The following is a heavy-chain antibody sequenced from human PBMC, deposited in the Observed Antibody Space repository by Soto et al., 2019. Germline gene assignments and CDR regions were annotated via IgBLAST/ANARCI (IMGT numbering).Heavy chain of an antibody. J-gene: IGHJ6*02. CDR3: ARDRGYDAHDYYYNAMDV. CDR1: GFTFRTYT. D-gene: IGHD2-15*01. V-gene: IGHV3-21*01. CDR2: IRGFSPYT. Sequence: GGSLRLSCISSGFTFRTYTMNWVRQAPGKGLEWVSGIRGFSPYTFYAESVKGRFTISRNNAKNSLYLQMNSLRAEDTAVYYCARDRGYDAHDYYYNAMDVWGQGTTVTVSS.